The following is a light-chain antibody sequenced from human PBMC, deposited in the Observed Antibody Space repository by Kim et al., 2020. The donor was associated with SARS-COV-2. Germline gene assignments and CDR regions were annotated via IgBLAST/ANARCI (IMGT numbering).Light chain of an antibody. V-gene: IGLV2-14*03. CDR2: DVT. CDR3: SSYTSRKTWV. Sequence: SITISCTGTSSDVGSYNYVSGYQPHPSEAPKLMIYDVTKRPSGVSNRFSASKSGNTASLTVSGLQAEDEADYYCSSYTSRKTWVFGGGTQLTVL. CDR1: SSDVGSYNY. J-gene: IGLJ3*02.